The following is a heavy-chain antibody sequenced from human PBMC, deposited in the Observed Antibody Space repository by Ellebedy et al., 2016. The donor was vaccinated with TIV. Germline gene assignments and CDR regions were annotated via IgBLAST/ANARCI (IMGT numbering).Heavy chain of an antibody. Sequence: ASVKVSCKASGYTFTSYGISWVRQAPGQGLEWMGWINVYTGDTKYAQRFQGRVTMTRDTSISTAYMELSRLRSDDTAVYYCARGYSSSWLIPGDYWGQGTLVTVSS. CDR3: ARGYSSSWLIPGDY. J-gene: IGHJ4*02. D-gene: IGHD6-13*01. CDR1: GYTFTSYG. V-gene: IGHV1-18*01. CDR2: INVYTGDT.